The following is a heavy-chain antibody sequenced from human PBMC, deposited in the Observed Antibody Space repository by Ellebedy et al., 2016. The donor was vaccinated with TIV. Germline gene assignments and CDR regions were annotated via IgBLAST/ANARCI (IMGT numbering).Heavy chain of an antibody. Sequence: GESLKISCAASGFTFSSYAMHWVRQAPGKGLEYVSAISSNGGSTYYADSVKGRFTISRDNSKNTLYLQMSSLRAEDTAVYYCVKAGGKGATKGTSAFDIWGQGTMVTVSS. CDR1: GFTFSSYA. J-gene: IGHJ3*02. D-gene: IGHD1-26*01. CDR3: VKAGGKGATKGTSAFDI. CDR2: ISSNGGST. V-gene: IGHV3-64D*06.